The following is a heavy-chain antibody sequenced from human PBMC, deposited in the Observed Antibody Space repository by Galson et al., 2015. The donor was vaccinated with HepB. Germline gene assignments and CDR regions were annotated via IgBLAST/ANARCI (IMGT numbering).Heavy chain of an antibody. V-gene: IGHV1-2*02. CDR2: IDPNSGGT. D-gene: IGHD2-8*02. J-gene: IGHJ4*02. CDR1: GYTFTGYY. CDR3: AREMATGGYIWGTFDY. Sequence: SAKVSCKASGYTFTGYYIHWVRQAPGKGPEWMAWIDPNSGGTNYSPRLQGRVTVTRDTSIGTAYMEFSRLISDDTAVYYCAREMATGGYIWGTFDYWGQEALVTVSS.